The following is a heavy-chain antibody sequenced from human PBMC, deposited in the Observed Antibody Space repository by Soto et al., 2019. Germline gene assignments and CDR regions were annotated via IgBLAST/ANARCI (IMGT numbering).Heavy chain of an antibody. D-gene: IGHD4-17*01. CDR2: ISGSGGST. CDR1: GFTFSSYA. CDR3: AKGTDGDYPIYYGMDV. J-gene: IGHJ6*02. Sequence: EVQLLESGGGLVQPGGSLRLSCAASGFTFSSYAMSWVRQAPGKGLEWVSAISGSGGSTYYADSVKGRFTISRDNSKNTLYLQMNSLRAEDTAVYYCAKGTDGDYPIYYGMDVWGQGTTVTVSS. V-gene: IGHV3-23*01.